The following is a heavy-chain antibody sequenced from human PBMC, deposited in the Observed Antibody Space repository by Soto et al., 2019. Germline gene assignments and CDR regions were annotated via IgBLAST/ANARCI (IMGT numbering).Heavy chain of an antibody. CDR2: ISSSSSYI. D-gene: IGHD3-3*01. CDR1: GFTFSSYS. CDR3: ARAITIFGVVILGDYYYGMDV. Sequence: EVQLVESGGGLVKPGGSLRLSCAASGFTFSSYSMNWVRQAPGKGLEWVSSISSSSSYIYYADSVKGRFTISRDNAKNSLYLQMNSLRAEDTAVYYCARAITIFGVVILGDYYYGMDVGGQGTTVTVSS. J-gene: IGHJ6*02. V-gene: IGHV3-21*01.